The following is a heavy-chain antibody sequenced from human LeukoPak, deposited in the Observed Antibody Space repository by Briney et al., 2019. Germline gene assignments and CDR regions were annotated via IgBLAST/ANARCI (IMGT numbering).Heavy chain of an antibody. CDR1: GXTVSSNY. J-gene: IGHJ4*02. CDR3: AKDRAESGLDY. D-gene: IGHD2-15*01. CDR2: IYSGGST. Sequence: GGSLRLSCAASGXTVSSNYMSWVRQAPGKGLEWVSVIYSGGSTYYADSVKGRFTISRDNSKNTLYMQMNSLRAEDTAIYYCAKDRAESGLDYWGQGTLVTVSS. V-gene: IGHV3-66*01.